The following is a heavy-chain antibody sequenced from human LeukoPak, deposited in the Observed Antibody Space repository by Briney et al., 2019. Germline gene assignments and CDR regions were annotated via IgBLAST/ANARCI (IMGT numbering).Heavy chain of an antibody. D-gene: IGHD3-22*01. CDR3: ARGRGYDSSGYRPRRAFDI. J-gene: IGHJ3*02. Sequence: GGSLRLSCAASGFTFSSYSMNWVRQAPGKGLEWVSSISSSSSYIYYADSVKGRFTISRDNAKNSLYLRMNGLRAEDTAVYYCARGRGYDSSGYRPRRAFDIWGQGTMVTVSS. V-gene: IGHV3-21*01. CDR1: GFTFSSYS. CDR2: ISSSSSYI.